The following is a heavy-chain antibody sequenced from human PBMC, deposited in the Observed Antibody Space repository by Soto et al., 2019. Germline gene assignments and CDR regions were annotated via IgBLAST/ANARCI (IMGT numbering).Heavy chain of an antibody. CDR1: GFTFISYG. CDR3: AKVDSSSWLGAFDI. D-gene: IGHD6-13*01. CDR2: ISYDGSNK. Sequence: GGSLRLSCAASGFTFISYGMHWVRQAPGKGLEWVAVISYDGSNKYYADSVKGRFTISRDNSKNTLYLQMNSLRAEDTAVYYCAKVDSSSWLGAFDIWGQGTMVTVSS. J-gene: IGHJ3*02. V-gene: IGHV3-30*18.